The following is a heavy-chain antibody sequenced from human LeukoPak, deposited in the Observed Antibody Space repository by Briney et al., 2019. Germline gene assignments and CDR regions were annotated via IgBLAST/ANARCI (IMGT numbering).Heavy chain of an antibody. D-gene: IGHD4-17*01. CDR2: INPNSGGT. CDR1: GYTFTSYG. Sequence: GASVKVSCKASGYTFTSYGISWVRQAPGQGLEWMGWINPNSGGTNYAQKFQGRVTITADKSTSTAYMELSSLRSEDTAVYYCARGGYGDYAGTDAFDIWGQGTMVTVSS. CDR3: ARGGYGDYAGTDAFDI. V-gene: IGHV1-18*01. J-gene: IGHJ3*02.